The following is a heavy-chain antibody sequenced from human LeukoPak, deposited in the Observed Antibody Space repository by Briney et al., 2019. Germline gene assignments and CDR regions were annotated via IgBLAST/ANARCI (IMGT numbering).Heavy chain of an antibody. V-gene: IGHV4-4*02. D-gene: IGHD3-16*01. CDR2: IYHSGST. CDR3: ARQLGAVHAFDI. Sequence: SETLSLTCAVSGGSISSSNWWSWVRQPPGKGLEWIGEIYHSGSTNYNPSLKSRVTISVDTSKNQLSLKLSSVTAADTAVYYCARQLGAVHAFDIWGQGTMVTVSS. CDR1: GGSISSSNW. J-gene: IGHJ3*02.